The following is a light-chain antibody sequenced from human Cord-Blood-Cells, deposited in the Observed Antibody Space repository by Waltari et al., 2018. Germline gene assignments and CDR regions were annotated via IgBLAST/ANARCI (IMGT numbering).Light chain of an antibody. Sequence: DIVMTQSPDSLAVSLGERATINCKSRQSVLYISNNQNYLACYQQKPGQPPKLLIYWASTRESGVPDRFSGSGSGTDFTLTISSLQAEDVAVYYCQQYYSTPLTFGGGTKVEIK. CDR3: QQYYSTPLT. V-gene: IGKV4-1*01. J-gene: IGKJ4*01. CDR2: WAS. CDR1: QSVLYISNNQNY.